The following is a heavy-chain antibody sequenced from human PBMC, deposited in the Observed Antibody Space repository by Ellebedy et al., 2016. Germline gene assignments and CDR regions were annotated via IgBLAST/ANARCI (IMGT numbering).Heavy chain of an antibody. CDR1: GGTFSSYA. J-gene: IGHJ6*02. V-gene: IGHV1-69*13. D-gene: IGHD4-17*01. CDR2: IIPIFGTA. Sequence: ASVKVSCKASGGTFSSYAISWVRQAPGQGLEWMGGIIPIFGTANYAQKFQGRVTITADESTSTAYMELSSLRSEDTAVYYCARGGDAYYYYGMDVWGQGTTVTVSS. CDR3: ARGGDAYYYYGMDV.